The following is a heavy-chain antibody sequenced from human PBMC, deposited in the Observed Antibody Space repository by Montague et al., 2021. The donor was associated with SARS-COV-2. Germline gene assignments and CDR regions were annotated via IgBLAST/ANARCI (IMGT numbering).Heavy chain of an antibody. CDR3: AGQENSSGWFKPDAFDI. J-gene: IGHJ3*02. V-gene: IGHV4-39*01. CDR2: NT. Sequence: NTYYNPSLKSRVTISVDTSKNQFSLKLSSVTAADTAVYYCAGQENSSGWFKPDAFDIWGQEKMVTVSP. D-gene: IGHD6-19*01.